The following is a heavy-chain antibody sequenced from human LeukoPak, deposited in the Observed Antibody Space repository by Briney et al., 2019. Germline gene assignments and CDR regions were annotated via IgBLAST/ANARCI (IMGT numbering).Heavy chain of an antibody. V-gene: IGHV4-39*01. CDR1: GGSISSSSYY. J-gene: IGHJ4*02. D-gene: IGHD4-17*01. Sequence: PSEALSLTCTVSGGSISSSSYYWGWIRQPPGKGLEWIGSIYYSGSTYYNPSLKSRVTISVDTSKNQFSLKLSPVTAADTAVYYCARFSYGDYGSFDYWGQGTLVTVSS. CDR2: IYYSGST. CDR3: ARFSYGDYGSFDY.